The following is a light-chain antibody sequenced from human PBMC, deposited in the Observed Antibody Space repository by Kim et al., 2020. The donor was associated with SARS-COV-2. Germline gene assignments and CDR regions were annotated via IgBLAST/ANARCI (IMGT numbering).Light chain of an antibody. CDR2: VKSDGPH. V-gene: IGLV4-69*01. J-gene: IGLJ2*01. Sequence: WHQQQPQKGPRYLMKVKSDGPHSKGDGIPDRFSGSSSGAERFLTISSLQSEDEADYYCQTWPTGVRSVVFGGGTKLTVL. CDR3: QTWPTGVRSVV.